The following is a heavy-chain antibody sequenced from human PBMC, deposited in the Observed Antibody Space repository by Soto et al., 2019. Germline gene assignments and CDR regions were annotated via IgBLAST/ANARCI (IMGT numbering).Heavy chain of an antibody. V-gene: IGHV4-39*01. CDR1: GASISSSSYY. CDR3: ARLLWFGELGYWFDP. D-gene: IGHD3-10*01. Sequence: SETLSLTCTVSGASISSSSYYWGWIRQPPGKGLEWIGSIYYSGSTYYNPSLKSRVTISVDTSKNQFSLKLSSVTAADTAVYYCARLLWFGELGYWFDPWGQGTLVTVSS. J-gene: IGHJ5*02. CDR2: IYYSGST.